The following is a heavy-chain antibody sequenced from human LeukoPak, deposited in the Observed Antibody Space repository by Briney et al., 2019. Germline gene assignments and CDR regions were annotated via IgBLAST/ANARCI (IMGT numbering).Heavy chain of an antibody. CDR1: AGSVSSGNYY. J-gene: IGHJ4*02. V-gene: IGHV4-61*03. CDR2: IYYIGTT. CDR3: ARAYGPNSPLY. Sequence: SETLSLTCTVSAGSVSSGNYYWHWIRQPPGEGLEWIGFIYYIGTTNYNPSLESRVTISVDTSKNHFSLKLTSVTAADTAVYYCARAYGPNSPLYWGQGTLVTVSS. D-gene: IGHD4-23*01.